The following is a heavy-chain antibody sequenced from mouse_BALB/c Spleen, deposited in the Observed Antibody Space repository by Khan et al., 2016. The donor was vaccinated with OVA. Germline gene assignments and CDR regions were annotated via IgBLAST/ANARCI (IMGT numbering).Heavy chain of an antibody. CDR3: ARGLRRDYYAMDY. V-gene: IGHV4-1*02. CDR1: GFDFSRYW. CDR2: INPDSSTI. J-gene: IGHJ4*01. Sequence: EVQLVESGGGLVQPGGSLKLSCAASGFDFSRYWMSWVRQAPGKGLEWIGEINPDSSTINYTPSLKDKFIISRDNAKNTLYLQMSKVRSEDTALYYCARGLRRDYYAMDYWGQGTSVTVSS. D-gene: IGHD2-2*01.